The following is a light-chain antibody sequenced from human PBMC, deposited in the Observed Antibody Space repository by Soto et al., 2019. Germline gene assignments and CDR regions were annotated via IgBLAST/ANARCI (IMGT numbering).Light chain of an antibody. Sequence: EIVMTQSPATLSVSPGERATLTCRASPGVGSQLMWYQLKPGQAPRLLIYSTSTRATGIPPRFSGSGSGAEFTLTISSLESDDFALYCCLQYDNWPFTLGPGTKVDIK. CDR1: PGVGSQ. J-gene: IGKJ3*01. CDR2: STS. V-gene: IGKV3-15*01. CDR3: LQYDNWPFT.